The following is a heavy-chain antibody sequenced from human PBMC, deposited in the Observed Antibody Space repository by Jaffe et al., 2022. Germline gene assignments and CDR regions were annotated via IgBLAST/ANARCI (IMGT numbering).Heavy chain of an antibody. D-gene: IGHD3-22*01. Sequence: QVQLVQSGAEVRKPGASVKLSCEASEYTFTKYYLHWVRQAPGQGLEWMGIINPTGGTNYAQTFHGRITMTRDTSTSTGYMELRSLRSEDTAIYYCARGYFDRMDLWGNGTTVTVSS. CDR3: ARGYFDRMDL. CDR1: EYTFTKYY. J-gene: IGHJ6*04. V-gene: IGHV1-46*01. CDR2: INPTGGT.